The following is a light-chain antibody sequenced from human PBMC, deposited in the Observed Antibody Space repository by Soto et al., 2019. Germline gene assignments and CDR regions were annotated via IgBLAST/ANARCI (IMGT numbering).Light chain of an antibody. V-gene: IGLV2-14*01. CDR1: SSDVGAYKY. Sequence: QSVLTQPASVSGSPGQSITISCTGTSSDVGAYKYVSWYQQHPGKAPKLMIFEVTSRPSGVSDRFSGSKSGNTASLTISGLQAEDEADYYCSSYATDGSSLFGGGTKVTVL. J-gene: IGLJ2*01. CDR2: EVT. CDR3: SSYATDGSSL.